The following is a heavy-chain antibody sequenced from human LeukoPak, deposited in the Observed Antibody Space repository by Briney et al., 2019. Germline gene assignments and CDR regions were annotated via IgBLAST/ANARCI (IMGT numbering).Heavy chain of an antibody. CDR3: ARHGLLTMIVVVYIDY. Sequence: SETLSLTCTVSGGSISSSSYYWGWIRQPPGKGREWIGSIYYSGSTYYNPSLKSRVTISVDTSKNQFSLKLSSVTAADTAVYYCARHGLLTMIVVVYIDYWGQGTLVTVSS. CDR2: IYYSGST. CDR1: GGSISSSSYY. V-gene: IGHV4-39*01. J-gene: IGHJ4*02. D-gene: IGHD3-22*01.